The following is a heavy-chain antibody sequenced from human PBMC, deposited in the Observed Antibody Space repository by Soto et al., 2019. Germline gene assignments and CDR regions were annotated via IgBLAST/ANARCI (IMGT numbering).Heavy chain of an antibody. CDR1: GLSVSNNH. CDR3: AGRLTTAASLDY. J-gene: IGHJ4*02. V-gene: IGHV3-53*01. D-gene: IGHD1-1*01. Sequence: PGGSLRLSCAASGLSVSNNHMTWVRQAPGKGQEWVSLIHGGDSAYYADSVKGRFTISRDNSKNTLYLQMDSLRAEDTAIYYCAGRLTTAASLDYWGQGTLVTVSS. CDR2: IHGGDSA.